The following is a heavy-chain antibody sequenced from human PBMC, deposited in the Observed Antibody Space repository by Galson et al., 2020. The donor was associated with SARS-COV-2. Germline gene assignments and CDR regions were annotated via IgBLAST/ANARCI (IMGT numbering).Heavy chain of an antibody. V-gene: IGHV3-23*01. CDR2: ISVSGGTT. D-gene: IGHD2-15*01. Sequence: GGSLRLSCAGSGFTFSTYAMSWVRQAPGKGLEWVSGISVSGGTTYYADSVKGRFTISRDNSKNTLCLQMNSLRAEDTAVYYCAGDRGYCSGGSCYGKYFDSWGQGTLVTVSS. CDR3: AGDRGYCSGGSCYGKYFDS. CDR1: GFTFSTYA. J-gene: IGHJ4*02.